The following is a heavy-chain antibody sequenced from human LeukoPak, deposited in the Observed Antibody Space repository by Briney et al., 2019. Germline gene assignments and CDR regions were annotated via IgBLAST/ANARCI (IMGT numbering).Heavy chain of an antibody. CDR3: ARDRYSSSSPFGY. CDR1: GFTFSSYG. J-gene: IGHJ4*02. CDR2: IWYDGSNK. D-gene: IGHD6-6*01. Sequence: GRSLRLSCAASGFTFSSYGMHCVRQAPGKGLEWVAVIWYDGSNKYYADSVKGRFTISRDNSKNTLYLQMNSLRAEDTAVYYCARDRYSSSSPFGYWGQGTLVTVSS. V-gene: IGHV3-33*01.